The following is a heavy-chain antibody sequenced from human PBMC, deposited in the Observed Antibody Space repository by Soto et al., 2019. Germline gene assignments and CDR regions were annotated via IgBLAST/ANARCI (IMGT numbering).Heavy chain of an antibody. Sequence: GGSLRLSCAASGFTFSSYAMSWARQAPGKGPEWVAAIGGSGGPTYYADSVKGRFTISRGNSKNTLYLQMNSLRAEDTAVYYCARDLSGDYGALDTWGQGTMVTVSS. CDR3: ARDLSGDYGALDT. CDR1: GFTFSSYA. J-gene: IGHJ3*02. D-gene: IGHD4-17*01. CDR2: IGGSGGPT. V-gene: IGHV3-23*01.